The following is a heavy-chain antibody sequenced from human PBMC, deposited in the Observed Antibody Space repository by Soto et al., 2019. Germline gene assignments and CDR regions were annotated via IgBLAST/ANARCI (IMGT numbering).Heavy chain of an antibody. D-gene: IGHD2-8*01. CDR2: ISGSGGST. Sequence: EVQLLESGGGLVQPGGSLRLSCAASGFTFSTYAMNWVRQAPGKGLEWVSVISGSGGSTYYADSVKGRFTISRDNSKNTLYLRMNSLTAEDTAVYYCAKDPIARVWGWADYWGQGTLVTVSS. V-gene: IGHV3-23*01. CDR3: AKDPIARVWGWADY. J-gene: IGHJ4*02. CDR1: GFTFSTYA.